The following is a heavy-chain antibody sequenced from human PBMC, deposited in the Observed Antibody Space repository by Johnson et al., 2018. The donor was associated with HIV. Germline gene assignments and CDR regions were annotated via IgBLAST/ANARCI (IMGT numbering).Heavy chain of an antibody. Sequence: VQLVESGGGLVQPGGSLRLSCAASGFTVSSNYMSWVRQAPGKGLEWVSVIYSGDRTYSAVSVKGRFTISRDSAKNTLFLQMNSLRVEDTAVYYCAKNGARGDAFDIWGQGTMVTVSS. CDR3: AKNGARGDAFDI. D-gene: IGHD2-8*01. CDR2: IYSGDRT. V-gene: IGHV3-66*01. J-gene: IGHJ3*02. CDR1: GFTVSSNY.